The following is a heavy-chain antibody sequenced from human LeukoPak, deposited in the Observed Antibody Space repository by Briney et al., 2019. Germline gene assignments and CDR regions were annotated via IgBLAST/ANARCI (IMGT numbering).Heavy chain of an antibody. CDR2: ISVDNGHT. D-gene: IGHD4-17*01. J-gene: IGHJ4*02. CDR3: ARSEYGEAVDY. V-gene: IGHV1-18*01. CDR1: VYTFINYD. Sequence: AAVKVSCMASVYTFINYDIAWVRQAPGQGLEWMGWISVDNGHTYQAQKFQGRVTMTTDTSTSTAYMELRSLRSDDTAMYYCARSEYGEAVDYWGQGNLVTVS.